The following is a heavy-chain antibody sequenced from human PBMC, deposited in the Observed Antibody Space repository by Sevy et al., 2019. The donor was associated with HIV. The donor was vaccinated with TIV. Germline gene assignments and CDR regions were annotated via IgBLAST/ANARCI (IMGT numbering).Heavy chain of an antibody. D-gene: IGHD2-2*02. V-gene: IGHV3-21*01. CDR3: ARGSAVLSATIWDGFDY. CDR1: GVTFSNYR. CDR2: ISSSSNYI. Sequence: GESLKISCAASGVTFSNYRMNWVRQAPGKGLEWGSSISSSSNYIYYADSVKGRFTISRDNAKNSLYLQMNSLRAEDTAVYYCARGSAVLSATIWDGFDYWGQGTLVTVSS. J-gene: IGHJ4*02.